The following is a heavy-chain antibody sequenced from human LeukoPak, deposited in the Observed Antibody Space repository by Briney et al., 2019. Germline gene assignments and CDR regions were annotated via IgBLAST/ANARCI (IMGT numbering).Heavy chain of an antibody. V-gene: IGHV4-39*01. CDR1: GGSISSSSYY. Sequence: PSETLSLTXTVSGGSISSSSYYWGWIRQPPGKGLEWIGSIYYSGSTYYNPSLKSRVTISVDTSKNQFSLKLSSVTAADTAVYYCARQDGGYYYDSSGYYYVGDAFDIWGQGTMVTVSS. J-gene: IGHJ3*02. CDR3: ARQDGGYYYDSSGYYYVGDAFDI. CDR2: IYYSGST. D-gene: IGHD3-22*01.